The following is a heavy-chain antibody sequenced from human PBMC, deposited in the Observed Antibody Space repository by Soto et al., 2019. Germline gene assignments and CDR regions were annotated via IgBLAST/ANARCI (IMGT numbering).Heavy chain of an antibody. Sequence: QVQLVQSGAEVKKPGASVKVSCKASGYTFTSYGISWVRQAPGQGLEWMGWIIPIFGTANYAQKFQGRVTITADESTSTAYMELSSLRSEDTAVYYCARVNDSGYDYGNNFFDYWGQGTLVTVSS. CDR2: IIPIFGTA. CDR3: ARVNDSGYDYGNNFFDY. V-gene: IGHV1-69*13. CDR1: GYTFTSYG. J-gene: IGHJ4*02. D-gene: IGHD5-12*01.